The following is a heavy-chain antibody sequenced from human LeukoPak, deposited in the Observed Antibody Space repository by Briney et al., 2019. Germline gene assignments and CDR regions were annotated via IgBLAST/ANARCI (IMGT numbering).Heavy chain of an antibody. D-gene: IGHD4-17*01. Sequence: SETLSLTCTVSGGSISSYYWSWIRQPPGKGLEWIGYIYYSGSTNYNPSLKSRVTISVDTSKNQFSLKLSSVTAADTAVYYCARNDYGDYNRFDPWGQGTLVTVSS. J-gene: IGHJ5*02. CDR3: ARNDYGDYNRFDP. CDR2: IYYSGST. CDR1: GGSISSYY. V-gene: IGHV4-59*08.